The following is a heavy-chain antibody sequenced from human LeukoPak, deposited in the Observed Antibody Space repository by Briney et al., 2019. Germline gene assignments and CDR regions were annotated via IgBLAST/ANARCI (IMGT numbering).Heavy chain of an antibody. Sequence: GGSLRLSCAGTGFTFSTYAMSWVRQAPGKGLEWVSAISGGGDTTYADSVKGRFTISRDNSKNTLFLQMNSLRAEDTAVYYCAKYRGLYRFDPRGQGTLVTVSP. D-gene: IGHD2-2*02. CDR1: GFTFSTYA. V-gene: IGHV3-23*01. J-gene: IGHJ5*02. CDR2: ISGGGDTT. CDR3: AKYRGLYRFDP.